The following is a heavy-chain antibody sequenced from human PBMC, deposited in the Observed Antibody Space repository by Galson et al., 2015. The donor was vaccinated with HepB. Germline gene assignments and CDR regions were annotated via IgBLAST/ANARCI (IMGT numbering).Heavy chain of an antibody. V-gene: IGHV1-69*02. D-gene: IGHD2-15*01. J-gene: IGHJ6*02. CDR2: IIPILGIA. CDR3: ARIYCSGGSCYSGDYYYYGMDV. Sequence: SVKVSCKASGGTFSSYTISWVRQAPGQGLEWMGRIIPILGIANYAQKFQGRVTITADKSTSTAYMELSSLRSEDTAVYYCARIYCSGGSCYSGDYYYYGMDVWGQGTTVTVSS. CDR1: GGTFSSYT.